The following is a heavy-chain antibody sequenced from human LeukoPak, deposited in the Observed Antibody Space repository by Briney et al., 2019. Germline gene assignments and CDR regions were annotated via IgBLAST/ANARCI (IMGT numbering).Heavy chain of an antibody. D-gene: IGHD1-1*01. J-gene: IGHJ3*02. CDR2: IIPIFGTA. V-gene: IGHV1-69*13. CDR3: ARDPLGTTAAFDI. Sequence: SVKVSCKASGGTFSSYAISWVRQAPGQGLEWMGGIIPIFGTANYAQKFQGRVTITADESTSTAYMELSSLRSEDTAVYYCARDPLGTTAAFDIWGQGTMVTVSS. CDR1: GGTFSSYA.